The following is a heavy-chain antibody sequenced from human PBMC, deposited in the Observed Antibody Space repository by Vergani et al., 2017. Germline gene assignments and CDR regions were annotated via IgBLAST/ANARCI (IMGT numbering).Heavy chain of an antibody. Sequence: QVQLQQWGAGLLKPSETLSLTCAVYGGSFSNYFWSWVRQPPGQGLEWIGEVNQRGTANYNPSLKSRVTISTDASKNPFSLKLSSVTAADTAVYYCARGFRGLTGYYFRYFDNWGQGALVAVSS. V-gene: IGHV4-34*01. CDR2: VNQRGTA. CDR1: GGSFSNYF. CDR3: ARGFRGLTGYYFRYFDN. J-gene: IGHJ4*02. D-gene: IGHD3-22*01.